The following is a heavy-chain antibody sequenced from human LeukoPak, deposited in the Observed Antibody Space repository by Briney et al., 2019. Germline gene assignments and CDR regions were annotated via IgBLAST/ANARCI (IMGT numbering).Heavy chain of an antibody. CDR2: ISYDGSNK. CDR1: GFTFSSYG. V-gene: IGHV3-30*03. J-gene: IGHJ4*02. CDR3: ASWTSSSSNY. Sequence: PGGSLRLSCAASGFTFSSYGMHWVRQAPGKGLEWVAVISYDGSNKYYADSVKGRFTISRDNAKNSLSLQMNSLRAEDTAVYYCASWTSSSSNYWGQGTLVTVSS. D-gene: IGHD6-6*01.